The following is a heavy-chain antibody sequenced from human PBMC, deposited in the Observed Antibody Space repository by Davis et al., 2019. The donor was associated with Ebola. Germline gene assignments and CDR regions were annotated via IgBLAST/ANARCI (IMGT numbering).Heavy chain of an antibody. Sequence: SETLSLTCTVYGGSIGSHYWSWIRQPPGKGLEWIGYVFDSGTTNYNLSLKSRITISMDTSKNQISLKLSSVTAADTAVYFCARRAPGCWTWNYWGQGTLATVSS. J-gene: IGHJ4*02. CDR1: GGSIGSHY. D-gene: IGHD3/OR15-3a*01. V-gene: IGHV4-59*08. CDR2: VFDSGTT. CDR3: ARRAPGCWTWNY.